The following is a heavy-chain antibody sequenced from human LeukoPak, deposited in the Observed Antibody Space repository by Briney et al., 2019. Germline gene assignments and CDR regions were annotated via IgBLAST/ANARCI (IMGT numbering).Heavy chain of an antibody. J-gene: IGHJ6*02. CDR3: AIGTRNYYYYGMDV. V-gene: IGHV4-34*01. CDR1: GGSFSAYY. Sequence: SETLSLTCAVYGGSFSAYYWSWIRQPPGKGLEWIGEINHSGSTNYNPSLKSRVTISVDTSKNQFSLKLNSVTAADTAVYYCAIGTRNYYYYGMDVWGQGTTVTVSS. CDR2: INHSGST. D-gene: IGHD2-2*01.